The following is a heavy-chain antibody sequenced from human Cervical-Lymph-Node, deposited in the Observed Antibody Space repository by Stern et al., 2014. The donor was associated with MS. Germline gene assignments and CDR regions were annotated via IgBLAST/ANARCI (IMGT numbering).Heavy chain of an antibody. CDR2: IVPLFGKP. J-gene: IGHJ6*02. Sequence: QMQLVQSGAEVKKPGSSVKVSCKASGGTFSNYATSWVRQAPGQGLEWMGGIVPLFGKPNHAQTFQGRVTITADESTSTAYMDLSSLRSEDTAVYYCASPLTATSVPFGYYGMDVWGQGTTVTVS. CDR1: GGTFSNYA. V-gene: IGHV1-69*01. CDR3: ASPLTATSVPFGYYGMDV. D-gene: IGHD4-17*01.